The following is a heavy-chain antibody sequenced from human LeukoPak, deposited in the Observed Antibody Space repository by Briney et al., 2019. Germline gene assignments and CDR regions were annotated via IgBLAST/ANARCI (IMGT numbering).Heavy chain of an antibody. CDR1: GFIFSTYN. V-gene: IGHV3-48*01. D-gene: IGHD3-10*01. Sequence: GGSLRLSCATSGFIFSTYNMNWVRQAPGKGLEWVSYISLSSTAIYYADSVKGRFTVSRDNAKNSLYLQMNSLRAEDTAVYYCAREEYYYGSGSWGQGTLVTVSS. CDR2: ISLSSTAI. CDR3: AREEYYYGSGS. J-gene: IGHJ4*02.